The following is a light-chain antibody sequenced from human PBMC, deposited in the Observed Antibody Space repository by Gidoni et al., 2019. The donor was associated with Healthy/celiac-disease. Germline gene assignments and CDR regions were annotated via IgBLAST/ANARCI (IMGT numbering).Light chain of an antibody. CDR1: RSNIGAGYD. Sequence: QSVLTHPPSVSGAPGPRVTISCTGSRSNIGAGYDVHWYQQLPGTAPKLLIYGNSNRPSGVPDRFSGSKSGTSASLAITGLQAEDEADYYCQSYDSSLSGPVVFGGGTKLTVL. CDR3: QSYDSSLSGPVV. V-gene: IGLV1-40*01. J-gene: IGLJ2*01. CDR2: GNS.